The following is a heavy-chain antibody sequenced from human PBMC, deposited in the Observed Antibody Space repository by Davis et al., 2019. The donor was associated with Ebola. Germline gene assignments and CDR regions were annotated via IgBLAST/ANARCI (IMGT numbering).Heavy chain of an antibody. CDR2: ISSSGSTI. D-gene: IGHD4-23*01. J-gene: IGHJ4*02. CDR1: GFTFSDYY. CDR3: ARDLVYGGNAFFDY. Sequence: GESLKISCAASGFTFSDYYMSWIRQAPGKGLEWVSYISSSGSTIYYADSVKGRFTISRDNAKNSLSLQMSSLRADDTAMYYCARDLVYGGNAFFDYWGQGTPVRVSS. V-gene: IGHV3-11*01.